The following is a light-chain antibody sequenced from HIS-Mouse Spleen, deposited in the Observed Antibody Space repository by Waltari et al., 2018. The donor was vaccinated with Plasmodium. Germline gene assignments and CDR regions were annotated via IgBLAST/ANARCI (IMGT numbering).Light chain of an antibody. CDR3: QQYYSTPLT. CDR2: WAS. Sequence: DIVMTPSPDSLALSLGERATIHCKSSQSVLYSSNNKNYLAWYQQKPGQPPKLLIYWASTRESGVPDRFSGSGSGTDFTLTISSLQAEDVAVYYCQQYYSTPLTFGGGTKVEIK. V-gene: IGKV4-1*01. J-gene: IGKJ4*01. CDR1: QSVLYSSNNKNY.